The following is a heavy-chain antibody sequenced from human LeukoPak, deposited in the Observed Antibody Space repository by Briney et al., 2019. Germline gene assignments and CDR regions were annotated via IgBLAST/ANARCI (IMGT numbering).Heavy chain of an antibody. Sequence: SETLSLTCTVSGGSISSYYWSWIRQPPGKGLEWIGYIYYSGSTNYNPSLKSRVTISVDTSKNQFSLKLSSVTAADTAVYYCAREGSSGSVGYWGQGTLVTVSS. CDR2: IYYSGST. CDR3: AREGSSGSVGY. D-gene: IGHD3-10*01. V-gene: IGHV4-59*01. J-gene: IGHJ4*02. CDR1: GGSISSYY.